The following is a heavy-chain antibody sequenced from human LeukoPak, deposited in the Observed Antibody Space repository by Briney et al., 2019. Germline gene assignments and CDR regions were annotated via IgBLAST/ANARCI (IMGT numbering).Heavy chain of an antibody. V-gene: IGHV5-51*01. J-gene: IGHJ4*02. CDR3: ARVWGVLGSGSYFSY. Sequence: PGESLKISCKASGYRFTTYWIGWVRQMPGKGLEWMGIIYPGDSDTRYSPSFQGQVTISADKSISTAYLQWSSLKASDTAMYYCARVWGVLGSGSYFSYWGQGTLVTVSS. CDR1: GYRFTTYW. CDR2: IYPGDSDT. D-gene: IGHD3-10*01.